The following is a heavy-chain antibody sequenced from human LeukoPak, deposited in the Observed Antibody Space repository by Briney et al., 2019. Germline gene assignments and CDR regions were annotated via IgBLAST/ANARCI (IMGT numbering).Heavy chain of an antibody. CDR3: ARDRQWLVDH. J-gene: IGHJ5*02. D-gene: IGHD6-19*01. V-gene: IGHV4-4*07. CDR2: VYVTGST. CDR1: GDSISSYY. Sequence: SETLSLTCTVPGDSISSYYWSWIRQPAGKGLEWIGRVYVTGSTNLNPALQSRVTMSVDTSKNQFSLKLTSVTAADTAVYCCARDRQWLVDHWGQGTLVTVSS.